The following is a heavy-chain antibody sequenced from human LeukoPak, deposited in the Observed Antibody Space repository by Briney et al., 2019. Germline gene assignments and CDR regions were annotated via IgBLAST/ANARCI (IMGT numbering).Heavy chain of an antibody. CDR3: ANGDYDGFGGY. Sequence: ETLSLTCGVSGGSITNTNYWTWVRQAPGKGLGWVSVIYRGGGTFYADSVKGRFTISRDISKNTVYLQMNSLRAEDTAVYYCANGDYDGFGGYLGQGTLVTVSS. V-gene: IGHV3-53*01. CDR1: GGSITNTNY. CDR2: IYRGGGT. J-gene: IGHJ4*02. D-gene: IGHD4-17*01.